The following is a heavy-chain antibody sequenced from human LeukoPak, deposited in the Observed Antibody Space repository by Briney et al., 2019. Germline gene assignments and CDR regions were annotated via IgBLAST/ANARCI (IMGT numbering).Heavy chain of an antibody. CDR3: ARQRVPVVWSNTPNNNYYMDI. CDR1: GDSIRTGSHY. CDR2: AHDTGST. Sequence: PSETLFLTCSVSGDSIRTGSHYWGWIRQPPGKGLEGIGNAHDTGSTYYNPSLRGRVSMSVDTSKHQFSLRVSSWTAADTGVYFCARQRVPVVWSNTPNNNYYMDIWGEGTTVIVSS. D-gene: IGHD2-15*01. J-gene: IGHJ6*03. V-gene: IGHV4-39*01.